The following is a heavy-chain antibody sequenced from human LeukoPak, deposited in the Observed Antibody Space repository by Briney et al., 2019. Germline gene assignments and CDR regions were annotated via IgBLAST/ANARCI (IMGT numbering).Heavy chain of an antibody. CDR3: ARAGYCSGGSCYYGAGAFDI. J-gene: IGHJ3*02. V-gene: IGHV3-11*01. CDR2: IRSSGSIR. CDR1: GFTFSDYY. D-gene: IGHD2-15*01. Sequence: TPGESLRLSCAASGFTFSDYYMSWIRQAPGKGLEWVSYIRSSGSIRYYADSVKGRFTISRGNAKNSLYLQMNSLRAEDTAVYYCARAGYCSGGSCYYGAGAFDIWGQGTMVTVSS.